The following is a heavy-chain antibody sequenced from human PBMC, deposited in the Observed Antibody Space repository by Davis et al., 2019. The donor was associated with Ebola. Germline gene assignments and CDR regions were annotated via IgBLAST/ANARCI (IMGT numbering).Heavy chain of an antibody. CDR2: VSSSGTT. V-gene: IGHV4-59*01. CDR3: ARGDYYGTSGYYAFDL. CDR1: GDSIGTYY. Sequence: SETLSLTCTVSGDSIGTYYWSWIRQPPGKGLEWIGYVSSSGTTNYYPSLKRRITISLDTSKRQFSLRLTSVSASDTAQYYCARGDYYGTSGYYAFDLWGPGTMVIVSS. J-gene: IGHJ3*01. D-gene: IGHD4-17*01.